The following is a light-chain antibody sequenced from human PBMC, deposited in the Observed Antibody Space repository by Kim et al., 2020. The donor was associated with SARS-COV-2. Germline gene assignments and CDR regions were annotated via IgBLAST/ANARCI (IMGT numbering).Light chain of an antibody. J-gene: IGLJ2*01. CDR1: SLRSYY. Sequence: SSELTQDPAVSVALGQTVRITCQVDSLRSYYATWYQQKPRQAPVLVIYGRNSRPSGVPDRFSGSTSGNTASLTISGAQAEDEADFYCQSRDSGGNVVFGGGTKLTVL. V-gene: IGLV3-19*01. CDR2: GRN. CDR3: QSRDSGGNVV.